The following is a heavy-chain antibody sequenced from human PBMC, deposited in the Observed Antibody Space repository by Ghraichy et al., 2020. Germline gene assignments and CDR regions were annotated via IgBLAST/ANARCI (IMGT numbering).Heavy chain of an antibody. CDR3: AKEPYEYCSGGSCYFDY. CDR1: GFTFSSYA. D-gene: IGHD2-15*01. J-gene: IGHJ4*02. CDR2: ISGSGGST. Sequence: GGSLRLSCAASGFTFSSYAMSWVRQAPGKGLEWVSAISGSGGSTYYADSVKGRFTISRDNSKNTLYLQMNSLRAEDTAVYYCAKEPYEYCSGGSCYFDYWGQGTLVTVSS. V-gene: IGHV3-23*01.